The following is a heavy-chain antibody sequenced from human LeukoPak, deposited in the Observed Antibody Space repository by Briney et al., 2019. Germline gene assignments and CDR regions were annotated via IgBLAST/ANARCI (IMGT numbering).Heavy chain of an antibody. V-gene: IGHV4-4*07. CDR1: GGSISDYY. CDR2: IYTTGTT. CDR3: ARGRYGSGTYYHAYFDS. J-gene: IGHJ4*02. Sequence: SETLSLTCTVSGGSISDYYWSWIRQPAGKGLEWIGRIYTTGTTNYNPSLKSRVTMSVDTSENQFSLKLSSVTAADTAVYYCARGRYGSGTYYHAYFDSWGQGTLVTVSS. D-gene: IGHD3-10*01.